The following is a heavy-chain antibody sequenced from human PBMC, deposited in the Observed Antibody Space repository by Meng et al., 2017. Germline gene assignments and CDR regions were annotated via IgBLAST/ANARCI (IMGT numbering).Heavy chain of an antibody. Sequence: QVPRVDSAGGGTTAGALGNAVCKASGHSLISYGMDWVRHPPGQRYEGMGGSKDGNDNKNQLQKFQGRATLSSSRSASKAYLEEGSLRADGTPVYYCASNASLTVDRIDKDYWGQGTLVTVSS. CDR3: ASNASLTVDRIDKDY. J-gene: IGHJ4*02. CDR1: GHSLISYG. V-gene: IGHV1-3*01. CDR2: SKDGNDNK. D-gene: IGHD1-26*01.